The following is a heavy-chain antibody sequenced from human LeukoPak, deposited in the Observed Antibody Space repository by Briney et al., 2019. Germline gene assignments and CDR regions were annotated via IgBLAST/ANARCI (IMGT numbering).Heavy chain of an antibody. CDR1: GGSISSYY. CDR2: IYYSGST. D-gene: IGHD4-17*01. J-gene: IGHJ3*02. V-gene: IGHV4-59*08. Sequence: SETLSLTCTVSGGSISSYYWSWIRQPPGKGLEWIGYIYYSGSTNYNPSLKSRVTISVDTSKNQFSLKLSSVTAADTAVYYCARPSGDPYDAFDIWGQGTMVTVSS. CDR3: ARPSGDPYDAFDI.